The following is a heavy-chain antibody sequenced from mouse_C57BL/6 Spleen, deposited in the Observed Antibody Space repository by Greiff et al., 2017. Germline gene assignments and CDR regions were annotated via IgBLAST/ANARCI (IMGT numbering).Heavy chain of an antibody. V-gene: IGHV1-64*01. D-gene: IGHD4-1*01. Sequence: QVQLQQPGAELVKPGASVKLSCKASGYTFTSYWMHWVKQRPGQGLEWIGMIHPNSGSTNYNEKFKSKATLTVDKSSSTAYMQLSSLTSEDSAVYYCARRAWDWWYFDVWGTGTTVTVSS. CDR2: IHPNSGST. CDR1: GYTFTSYW. J-gene: IGHJ1*03. CDR3: ARRAWDWWYFDV.